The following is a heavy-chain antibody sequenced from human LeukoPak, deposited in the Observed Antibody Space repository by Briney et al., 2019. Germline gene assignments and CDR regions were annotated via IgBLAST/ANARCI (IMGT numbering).Heavy chain of an antibody. J-gene: IGHJ4*02. CDR1: GFTFSSYS. CDR3: ARDHQEYCSGGSCTYFDY. CDR2: ISSSSSYI. V-gene: IGHV3-21*01. D-gene: IGHD2-15*01. Sequence: GESLRLSCAASGFTFSSYSMNWVRQAPGKGLEWVSSISSSSSYIYYTDSVKGRFTISRDNAKNSLYLQMNSLRAEDTAVYYCARDHQEYCSGGSCTYFDYWGQGTLVTVSS.